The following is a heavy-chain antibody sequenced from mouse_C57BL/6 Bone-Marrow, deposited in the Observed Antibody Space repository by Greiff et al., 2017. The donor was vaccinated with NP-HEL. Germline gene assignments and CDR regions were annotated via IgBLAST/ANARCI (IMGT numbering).Heavy chain of an antibody. V-gene: IGHV5-4*01. D-gene: IGHD2-1*01. CDR2: ISDGGSYT. CDR3: ARDDGNYVDFDV. Sequence: EVKLVESGGGLVKPGGSLKLSCAASGFTFSSYAMSWVRQTPEKRLEWVATISDGGSYTYYPDNVKGRFTISRDNAKNNLYLQMSHLKSEDTAMYYCARDDGNYVDFDVWGTGTTVTVSS. J-gene: IGHJ1*03. CDR1: GFTFSSYA.